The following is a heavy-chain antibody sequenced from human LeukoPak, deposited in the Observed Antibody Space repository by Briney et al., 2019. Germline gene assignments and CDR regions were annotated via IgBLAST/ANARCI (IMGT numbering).Heavy chain of an antibody. CDR1: GYTFTSYG. V-gene: IGHV1-18*01. J-gene: IGHJ6*03. CDR2: ISAYNGNT. D-gene: IGHD2-15*01. Sequence: ASVKVSCKASGYTFTSYGISLVRQAPGQGLEWMGWISAYNGNTNYAQKLQGRVTMTTDTSTSTAYMELRSLRSDDTAVYYCARLYCSGGSCYYYYYMDVWGKGTTVPVSS. CDR3: ARLYCSGGSCYYYYYMDV.